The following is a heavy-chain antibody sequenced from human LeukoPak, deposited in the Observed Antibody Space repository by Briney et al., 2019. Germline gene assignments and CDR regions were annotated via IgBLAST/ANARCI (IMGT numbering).Heavy chain of an antibody. CDR3: ARDGRYNAGGWFDP. V-gene: IGHV4-4*07. J-gene: IGHJ5*02. D-gene: IGHD2-15*01. Sequence: PSEALSLTCAVSGGSIRSYYWSCNRQPARRGLEGIGRIYTSVSTNYNPSLKSRVTMSVDQSTNKFSLTLSSVTAADTDVYYCARDGRYNAGGWFDPWGQGTLVTVSS. CDR2: IYTSVST. CDR1: GGSIRSYY.